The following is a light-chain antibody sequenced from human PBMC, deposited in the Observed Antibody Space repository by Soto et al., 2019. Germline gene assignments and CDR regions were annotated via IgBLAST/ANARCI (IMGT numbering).Light chain of an antibody. CDR2: GAS. Sequence: DIQLTQSPSSLSASLGDRVTITCRASQGITTFLAWYQQKPGKAPKLLISGASILQSGVPSRFSGSGSGIDFTLTISSLQPEDFATYYCQQIKSYPITFGQGTRLEIK. CDR3: QQIKSYPIT. V-gene: IGKV1-9*01. CDR1: QGITTF. J-gene: IGKJ5*01.